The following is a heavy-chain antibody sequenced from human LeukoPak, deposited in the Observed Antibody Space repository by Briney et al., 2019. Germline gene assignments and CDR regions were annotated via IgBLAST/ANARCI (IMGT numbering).Heavy chain of an antibody. V-gene: IGHV1-69*05. CDR1: AGTFSSYA. Sequence: SVKVSCKASAGTFSSYAISWVRQAPGQGLEWMGRIIPIFGTANYAQKFQGRVTITTDESTSTAYMELSSLRSEDTAVYYCARVDGGIDFDYWGQGTLVTVSS. J-gene: IGHJ4*02. CDR2: IIPIFGTA. D-gene: IGHD2-15*01. CDR3: ARVDGGIDFDY.